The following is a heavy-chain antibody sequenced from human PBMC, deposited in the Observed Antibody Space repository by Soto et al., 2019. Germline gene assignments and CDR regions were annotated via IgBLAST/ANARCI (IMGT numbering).Heavy chain of an antibody. CDR3: ARCTHGAMNTCYYLED. Sequence: GESEKISCKGSGYKFTSYWIAWVLQMPRKGLEWMRVIYPGDSDTRYSPSFRGQVTISADKSITTAFLQWSSLKASDTAMYYCARCTHGAMNTCYYLEDWGQPTTVTVSS. V-gene: IGHV5-51*01. CDR2: IYPGDSDT. D-gene: IGHD2-15*01. J-gene: IGHJ6*02. CDR1: GYKFTSYW.